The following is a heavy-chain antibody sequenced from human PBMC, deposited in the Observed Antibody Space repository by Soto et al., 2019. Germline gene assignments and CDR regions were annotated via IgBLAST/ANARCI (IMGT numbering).Heavy chain of an antibody. Sequence: QVQLVQSGDEVKTPGSSVKVSCKASGDTFSSYAISWVRQAPGQGLEWMGGIIPIFGTANYAQKFQGRVTITADKSTSTAYMELSSLRSEDTAVYYCARALEAVAESGYFQHWGQGTLVTVSS. CDR2: IIPIFGTA. V-gene: IGHV1-69*06. D-gene: IGHD6-19*01. J-gene: IGHJ1*01. CDR3: ARALEAVAESGYFQH. CDR1: GDTFSSYA.